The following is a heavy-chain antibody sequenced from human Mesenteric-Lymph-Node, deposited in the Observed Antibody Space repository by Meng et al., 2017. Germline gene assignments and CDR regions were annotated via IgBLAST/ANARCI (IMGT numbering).Heavy chain of an antibody. CDR1: GASIRNYY. D-gene: IGHD3-22*01. CDR3: ARDVYYYSSGYYYVPDAFDI. V-gene: IGHV4-59*12. CDR2: LYYSANT. J-gene: IGHJ3*02. Sequence: SETLPLTCTVSGASIRNYYWNWIRQSPGKGLEWIGYLYYSANTHYNPSLKSRVTISADTSKNQFSLKLTSVTAADTAVYYCARDVYYYSSGYYYVPDAFDIWGQGTKVTVSS.